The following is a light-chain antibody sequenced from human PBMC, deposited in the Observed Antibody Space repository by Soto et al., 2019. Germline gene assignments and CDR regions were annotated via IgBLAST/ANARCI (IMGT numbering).Light chain of an antibody. Sequence: DIRLTQSPSSLSASVGDRVSITCQASRDIGNYLNWYQQKPGKAPQLLIYDAYNLETGVPLRFSGSGSGTDFTFTISLLLPEDIVTFFFQQNDNLFAFGPGTKVEI. CDR1: RDIGNY. J-gene: IGKJ3*01. V-gene: IGKV1-33*01. CDR2: DAY. CDR3: QQNDNLFA.